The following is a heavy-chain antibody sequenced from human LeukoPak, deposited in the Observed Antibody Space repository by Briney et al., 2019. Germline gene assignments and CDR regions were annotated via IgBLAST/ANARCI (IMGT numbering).Heavy chain of an antibody. CDR1: GYTFTSYA. D-gene: IGHD1-26*01. CDR2: INAGNGNT. J-gene: IGHJ6*02. CDR3: ARAVSGSYRPYYYGMDV. Sequence: ASVKVSCKASGYTFTSYAMHWVRQAPGQRLEWMAWINAGNGNTKYSQKFQGRVTITRDTSASTAYMELSSLRSEDTAVYYCARAVSGSYRPYYYGMDVWGQGSTVTVSS. V-gene: IGHV1-3*01.